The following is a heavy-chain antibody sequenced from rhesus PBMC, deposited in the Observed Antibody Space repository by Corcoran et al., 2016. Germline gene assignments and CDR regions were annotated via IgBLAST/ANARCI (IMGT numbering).Heavy chain of an antibody. J-gene: IGHJ4*01. D-gene: IGHD6-13*01. CDR2: VRSGGST. Sequence: QVQPQQWGEGLVTPSETLSLTCAVYGGSISSNYWSWIRKPHGKGLEWIGGVRSGGSTNYNPSLKSRVTISIDTSKNQFSLKLSSVTAADTAVYYCARNGGIAAGPEDYWGQGVLVTVSS. CDR3: ARNGGIAAGPEDY. CDR1: GGSISSNY. V-gene: IGHV4-160*01.